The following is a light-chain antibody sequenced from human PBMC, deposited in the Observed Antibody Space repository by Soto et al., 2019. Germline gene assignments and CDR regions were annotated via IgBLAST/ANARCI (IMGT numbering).Light chain of an antibody. CDR2: AAF. CDR1: QSINRD. Sequence: TQSPFSLSASVGDRVTITCRASQSINRDLNWYQQKPGKAPNLLIYAAFTLESGVPSRFSGSGSGTDFTLTISSLQLEDFATYYCQQNYSTPLAFGGGTKVDIK. V-gene: IGKV1-39*01. CDR3: QQNYSTPLA. J-gene: IGKJ4*01.